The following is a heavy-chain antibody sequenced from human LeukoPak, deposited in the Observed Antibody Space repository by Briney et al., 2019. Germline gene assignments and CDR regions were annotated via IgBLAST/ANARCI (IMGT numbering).Heavy chain of an antibody. CDR1: GYTFTSYY. CDR3: ARGPPLLDCGGDCYRRLYFQH. V-gene: IGHV1-46*01. D-gene: IGHD2-21*02. Sequence: ASVKVSCKASGYTFTSYYMHWVRQAPGQGLEWMGIINPSGGSTSYAQKFQGRVTMTRDTSTSTVYMELSSPRSEDTAVYYCARGPPLLDCGGDCYRRLYFQHWGQGTLVTVSS. CDR2: INPSGGST. J-gene: IGHJ1*01.